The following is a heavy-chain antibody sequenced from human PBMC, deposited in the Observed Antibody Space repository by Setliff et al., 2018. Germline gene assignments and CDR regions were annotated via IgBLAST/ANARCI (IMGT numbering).Heavy chain of an antibody. CDR3: ATSDYGDYFIADV. Sequence: PGGSLRLSCAASGFTFSNYAIHWVRQAPGKGLEWVAVISNDGSNKFYADSVKGRFTVSRDISRNSLYLQMNSLRAEDTAVYYCATSDYGDYFIADVWGKGTTVTVSS. V-gene: IGHV3-30*07. CDR1: GFTFSNYA. J-gene: IGHJ6*04. D-gene: IGHD4-17*01. CDR2: ISNDGSNK.